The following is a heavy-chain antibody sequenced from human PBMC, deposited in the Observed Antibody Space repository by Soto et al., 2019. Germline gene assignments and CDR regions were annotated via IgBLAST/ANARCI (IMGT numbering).Heavy chain of an antibody. D-gene: IGHD3-3*01. J-gene: IGHJ4*02. CDR2: IYYSGST. V-gene: IGHV4-59*01. Sequence: PSETLSLTCTVPGGSISSYYWSWIRQPPGKGLEWIGYIYYSGSTNYNPSLKSRVTISVDTSKNQFSLKLSSVTAADTAVYYCASHRYDFWSGYEYYFDYWGQGTLVTVSS. CDR3: ASHRYDFWSGYEYYFDY. CDR1: GGSISSYY.